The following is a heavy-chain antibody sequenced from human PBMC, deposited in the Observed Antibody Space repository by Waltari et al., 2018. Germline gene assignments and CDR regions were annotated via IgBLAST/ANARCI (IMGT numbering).Heavy chain of an antibody. D-gene: IGHD4-17*01. Sequence: QVTLRESGPALVKPTQTLTLTCTFSGFSLSTSGMCVSWIRQPPGKALEWLARIDWDDDKYYSTSLKTRLTISKDNSKNQVVLTMTNMDPVDTATYYCARTRPPYGAEGVFDYWGQGTLVTVSS. J-gene: IGHJ4*02. CDR2: IDWDDDK. CDR3: ARTRPPYGAEGVFDY. CDR1: GFSLSTSGMC. V-gene: IGHV2-70*15.